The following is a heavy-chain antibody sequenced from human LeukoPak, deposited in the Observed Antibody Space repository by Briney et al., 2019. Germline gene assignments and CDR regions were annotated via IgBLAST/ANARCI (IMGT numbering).Heavy chain of an antibody. Sequence: GGSLRLSCAASGFTLSRHTMTWVRQAPGKGLEWVAGISDSGGSTNYADSVKGRFTISRDNPKNTLYLQMNSLRAEDTAVYFCAKRGVVIRVILVGFHKEAYYFDSWGQGALVTVSS. J-gene: IGHJ4*02. CDR3: AKRGVVIRVILVGFHKEAYYFDS. V-gene: IGHV3-23*01. CDR2: ISDSGGST. CDR1: GFTLSRHT. D-gene: IGHD3-22*01.